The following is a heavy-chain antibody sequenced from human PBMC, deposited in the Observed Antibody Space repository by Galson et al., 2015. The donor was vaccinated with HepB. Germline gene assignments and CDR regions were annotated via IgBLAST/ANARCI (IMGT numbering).Heavy chain of an antibody. CDR2: IIPILGIA. CDR1: GGTFSSYT. D-gene: IGHD5-12*01. CDR3: ATGGTVATPVPYYYYYGMDV. V-gene: IGHV1-69*02. J-gene: IGHJ6*02. Sequence: SVKVSCKASGGTFSSYTISWVRQAPGQGLEWMGRIIPILGIANYAQKFQGRVTITADKSTSTAYMELSSLRSEDTAVYYCATGGTVATPVPYYYYYGMDVWGQGTTVTVSS.